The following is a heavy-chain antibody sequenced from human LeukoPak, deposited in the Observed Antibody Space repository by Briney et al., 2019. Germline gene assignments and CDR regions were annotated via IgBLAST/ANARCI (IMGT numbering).Heavy chain of an antibody. CDR2: ISHDGKVK. J-gene: IGHJ4*02. V-gene: IGHV3-30*04. Sequence: LTGGSLRLSCAASGFIFSDFPFHWVRQAPGKGLEWGAVISHDGKVKYYADSVKGRFTISRDDSTNTLSLQMNSLRPEDTGIYYCARDLSRGAPDYFDNWGQGTLVTVSS. CDR1: GFIFSDFP. D-gene: IGHD3-10*01. CDR3: ARDLSRGAPDYFDN.